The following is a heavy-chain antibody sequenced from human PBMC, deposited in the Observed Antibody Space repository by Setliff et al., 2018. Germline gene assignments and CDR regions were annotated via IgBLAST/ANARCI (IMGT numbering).Heavy chain of an antibody. CDR3: SRLVRYCTTTSCQRLSGDEY. D-gene: IGHD2-2*01. J-gene: IGHJ4*02. CDR2: ISAYTGNA. CDR1: GYTFSDYG. V-gene: IGHV1-18*01. Sequence: ASVKVSCKASGYTFSDYGITWVRQAPGQGLEWMGWISAYTGNAYYAHKLQDRVTMTTDTSTGTAYMELRSLTSDDTAVYYRSRLVRYCTTTSCQRLSGDEYWGQGTVVTVSS.